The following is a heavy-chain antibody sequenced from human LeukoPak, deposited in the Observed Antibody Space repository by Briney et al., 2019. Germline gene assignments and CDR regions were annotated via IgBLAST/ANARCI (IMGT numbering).Heavy chain of an antibody. J-gene: IGHJ4*02. D-gene: IGHD3-9*01. CDR3: AREPLIYDSLTGYYLGYYFDY. CDR1: GFTFSSYS. CDR2: ISSSSSYI. Sequence: GGSLRLSCAASGFTFSSYSMNWVRQAPGKGLEWVSSISSSSSYIYYADSVKGRFTISRDNAKNSLYLQMNSLRAEDTAVYYCAREPLIYDSLTGYYLGYYFDYWGQGTLVTVSS. V-gene: IGHV3-21*01.